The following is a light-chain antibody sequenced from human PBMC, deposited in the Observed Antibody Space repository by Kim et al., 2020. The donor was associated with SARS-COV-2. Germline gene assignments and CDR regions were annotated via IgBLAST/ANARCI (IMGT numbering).Light chain of an antibody. Sequence: QSVTISCTGTSSDVGGYNYVSWYQHHPGKAPKLIIYEVTERPSGVPDRFSGSNSGNTASLTVSGLQSEDEADYYCSSYAGPNRLGVFGGGTQLTVL. CDR3: SSYAGPNRLGV. CDR2: EVT. CDR1: SSDVGGYNY. J-gene: IGLJ3*02. V-gene: IGLV2-8*01.